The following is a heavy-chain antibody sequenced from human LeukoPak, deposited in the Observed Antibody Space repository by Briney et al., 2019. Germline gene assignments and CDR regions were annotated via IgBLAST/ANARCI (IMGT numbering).Heavy chain of an antibody. CDR1: GSTFSGYW. V-gene: IGHV3-7*01. Sequence: PGGSLRLPCAASGSTFSGYWMSWVRQAPGKGLEWVANIRQDGSVQNYVDSVKGRFTISRDNPKNSVYLQMSSLRAEDTAVYYCLVTTRSRGFDYWGQGTLATVSS. CDR2: IRQDGSVQ. D-gene: IGHD1/OR15-1a*01. J-gene: IGHJ4*02. CDR3: LVTTRSRGFDY.